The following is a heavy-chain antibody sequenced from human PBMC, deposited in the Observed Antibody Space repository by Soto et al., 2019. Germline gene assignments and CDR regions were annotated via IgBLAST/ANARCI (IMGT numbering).Heavy chain of an antibody. Sequence: VASVKVSCKASGGTFSSYAISWVRQAPGQGLEWMGGIILIFGTANYAQKFQGRVTITADESTSTAYMELSSLRSEDTAVYYCARDRRAVAGFDYWGQGTLVTVSS. J-gene: IGHJ4*02. D-gene: IGHD6-19*01. CDR2: IILIFGTA. V-gene: IGHV1-69*13. CDR3: ARDRRAVAGFDY. CDR1: GGTFSSYA.